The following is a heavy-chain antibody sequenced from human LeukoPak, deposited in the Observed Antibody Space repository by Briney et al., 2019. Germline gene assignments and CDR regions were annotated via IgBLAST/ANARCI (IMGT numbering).Heavy chain of an antibody. CDR2: IKQEGSEK. D-gene: IGHD3-10*01. V-gene: IGHV3-7*01. J-gene: IGHJ5*02. CDR1: GFTFSSYW. CDR3: ARGSYGSGSYYIANWFDL. Sequence: GGSLTLSCVASGFTFSSYWMSWVRQAPGKGLEWVANIKQEGSEKYYVDSVKGRFTISRDNAKNSLYLQMNSLRAEDTAVYYCARGSYGSGSYYIANWFDLWGQGTVVTVSS.